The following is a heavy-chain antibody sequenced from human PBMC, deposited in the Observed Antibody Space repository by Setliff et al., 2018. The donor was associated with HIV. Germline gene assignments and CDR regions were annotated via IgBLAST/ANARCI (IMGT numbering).Heavy chain of an antibody. Sequence: SETLSLTCTVSGGSITGHYWSWIRRPPGKGLEWIGYTHYSGSSNYNPSLKSRVSISLDTSKKQVSLKLNSVTAADTAVYYCARGQYCAGCYGPHGAFDVWGPGSTVTVSS. J-gene: IGHJ3*01. CDR2: THYSGSS. D-gene: IGHD2-2*01. V-gene: IGHV4-59*11. CDR3: ARGQYCAGCYGPHGAFDV. CDR1: GGSITGHY.